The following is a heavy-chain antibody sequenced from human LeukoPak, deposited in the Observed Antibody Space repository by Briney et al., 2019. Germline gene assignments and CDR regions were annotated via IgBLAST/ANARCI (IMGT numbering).Heavy chain of an antibody. D-gene: IGHD6-13*01. CDR3: AGYSSSWYLRGGY. V-gene: IGHV4-34*01. Sequence: SETLSLACAVYGGSFSGYYWSWIRQPPGKGLEWIGEINHSGSTNYNPSLKSRVTISVDTSKNQFSLKLNSVTAGDTAVYYCAGYSSSWYLRGGYWGQGTLVTVSS. CDR2: INHSGST. CDR1: GGSFSGYY. J-gene: IGHJ4*02.